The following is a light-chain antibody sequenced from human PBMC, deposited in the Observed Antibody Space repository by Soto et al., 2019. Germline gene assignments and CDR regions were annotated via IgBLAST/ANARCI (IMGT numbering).Light chain of an antibody. J-gene: IGKJ1*01. CDR2: GAS. V-gene: IGKV3-20*01. CDR1: QGVSSSY. Sequence: EIVLTQSPGTLSLSPGERATLSCSASQGVSSSYLAWYPQKPGQAPRLLIYGASRRETGIQDMFSRSGPGTEFTRAISSLQPEDVATDYCQQSYGSPRTFGQGTKVDIK. CDR3: QQSYGSPRT.